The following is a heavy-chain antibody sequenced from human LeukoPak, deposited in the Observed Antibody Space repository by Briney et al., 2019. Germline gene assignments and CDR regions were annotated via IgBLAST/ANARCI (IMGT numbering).Heavy chain of an antibody. J-gene: IGHJ3*02. D-gene: IGHD5-24*01. CDR3: ASGGATLDSQDAFDI. V-gene: IGHV3-48*04. Sequence: GGSLRLSCAASGSTFSSHTMNWVRQAPGKGLEWISYISSTSSVIYYADSVKGRFTISRDNAKNSLYLQMSSLRAEDTAVYYCASGGATLDSQDAFDIWGQGTMVTVSS. CDR1: GSTFSSHT. CDR2: ISSTSSVI.